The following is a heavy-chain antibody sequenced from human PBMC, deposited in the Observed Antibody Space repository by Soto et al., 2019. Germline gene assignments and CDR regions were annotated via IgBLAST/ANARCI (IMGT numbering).Heavy chain of an antibody. CDR1: GYTFTCYG. CDR3: ARESRYSLDAFDI. CDR2: ISAYNGNT. Sequence: ASVKVSCKASGYTFTCYGICWVRHAPGQGLEWMGWISAYNGNTNYAQKLQGRVTMTTDTSTSTAYMELRSLRSDDTAVYYCARESRYSLDAFDIWGQGTMVTVSS. D-gene: IGHD2-21*01. V-gene: IGHV1-18*04. J-gene: IGHJ3*02.